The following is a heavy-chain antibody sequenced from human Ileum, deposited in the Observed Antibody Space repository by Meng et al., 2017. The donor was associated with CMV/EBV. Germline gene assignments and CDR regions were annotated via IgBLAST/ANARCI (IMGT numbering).Heavy chain of an antibody. J-gene: IGHJ4*02. CDR2: ISSSSSYI. CDR3: ARSPGLVCGGDCYYAYYFDY. V-gene: IGHV3-21*01. D-gene: IGHD2-21*01. Sequence: GGSLRLSCAASGFTFSSYSMNWVRQAPGKGLEWVSSISSSSSYIYYADSVKGRFTISRDNAKNSLYLQMNSLRAEDTAVYYCARSPGLVCGGDCYYAYYFDYWGQGTLVTVSS. CDR1: GFTFSSYS.